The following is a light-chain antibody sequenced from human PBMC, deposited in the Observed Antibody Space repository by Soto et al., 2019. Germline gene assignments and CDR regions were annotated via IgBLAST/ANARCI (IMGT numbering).Light chain of an antibody. CDR3: QLYSGSPPLT. V-gene: IGKV3-20*01. CDR2: GAT. CDR1: QSVSSSH. Sequence: EIVLTQSPGTLSLSPGERASLSCRASQSVSSSHLAWYQQKPGQAPRLLIYGATSRTTGIPDRFSGSGSGTEFTLTISRLEPEELAVYYCQLYSGSPPLTFGGGTKVEIK. J-gene: IGKJ4*01.